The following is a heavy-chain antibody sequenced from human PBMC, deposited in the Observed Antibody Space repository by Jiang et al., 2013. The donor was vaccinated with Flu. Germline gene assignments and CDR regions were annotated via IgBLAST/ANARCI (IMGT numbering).Heavy chain of an antibody. D-gene: IGHD2-2*01. CDR3: ARDPGKYCSTTSCYSFDPDWFDP. CDR1: GYNFIDYY. J-gene: IGHJ5*02. V-gene: IGHV1-2*02. CDR2: INPNSGGT. Sequence: VQLVESGAEVKKPGASVKVSCKASGYNFIDYYMHWVRQAPGQGLEWMGWINPNSGGTNYAQKFQGRVTMTRDTSISTAYMELSRLTSDDTAVFYCARDPGKYCSTTSCYSFDPDWFDPWAREPWSPSPQ.